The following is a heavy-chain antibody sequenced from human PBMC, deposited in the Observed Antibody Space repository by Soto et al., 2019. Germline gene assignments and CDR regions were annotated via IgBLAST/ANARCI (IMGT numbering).Heavy chain of an antibody. CDR1: GGSFSGYY. Sequence: SETLSLTCAVYGGSFSGYYWSWIRQPPGKGLEWIGEINHSGGTNYNPSLKSRVTISVDTSKNQFSLKLSSVTAADTAVYYCAREYYYDSSGYDYFDYWGQGTLVTVSS. J-gene: IGHJ4*02. CDR3: AREYYYDSSGYDYFDY. CDR2: INHSGGT. D-gene: IGHD3-22*01. V-gene: IGHV4-34*01.